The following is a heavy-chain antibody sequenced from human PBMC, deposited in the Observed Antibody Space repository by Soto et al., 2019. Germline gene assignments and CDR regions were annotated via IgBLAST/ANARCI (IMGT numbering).Heavy chain of an antibody. J-gene: IGHJ6*02. CDR2: ISYDGSNK. CDR1: GFTFSSYA. Sequence: QVQLVESGGGVVQPGRSLRLSCAASGFTFSSYAMHWVRQAPGKGLEWVAVISYDGSNKYYADSVKGRFTISRDNSKNTLYLQMNSLRAEDTAVYYCARDMFKPDMVRGVIQYYYYYGMDVWGQGTTVTVSS. V-gene: IGHV3-30-3*01. CDR3: ARDMFKPDMVRGVIQYYYYYGMDV. D-gene: IGHD3-10*01.